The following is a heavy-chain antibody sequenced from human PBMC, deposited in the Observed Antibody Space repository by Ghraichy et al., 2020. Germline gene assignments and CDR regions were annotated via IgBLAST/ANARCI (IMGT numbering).Heavy chain of an antibody. J-gene: IGHJ3*02. Sequence: SVKVSCKASGGTFSSYAISWVRQAPGQGLEWMGRIIPILGIANYAQKFQGRVTITADKSTSTAYMELSSLRSEDTAVYYRARAEISIAAAGTIGYAFDIWGQGTMVTVSS. CDR2: IIPILGIA. CDR3: ARAEISIAAAGTIGYAFDI. D-gene: IGHD6-13*01. V-gene: IGHV1-69*04. CDR1: GGTFSSYA.